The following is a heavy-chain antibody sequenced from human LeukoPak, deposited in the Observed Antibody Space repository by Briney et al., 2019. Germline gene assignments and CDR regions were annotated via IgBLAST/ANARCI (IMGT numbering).Heavy chain of an antibody. CDR2: IYTSGST. Sequence: SETLSLTCTVSGGSISSGSYYWSWIRQPAGKGLEWIGRIYTSGSTNYNPSLKSRVTISVDTSKNQFSLKLSSVTAADTALYYCVRETPIAVAGTIYFYFYMDVWGKGTTVTVSS. CDR1: GGSISSGSYY. J-gene: IGHJ6*03. D-gene: IGHD6-19*01. V-gene: IGHV4-61*02. CDR3: VRETPIAVAGTIYFYFYMDV.